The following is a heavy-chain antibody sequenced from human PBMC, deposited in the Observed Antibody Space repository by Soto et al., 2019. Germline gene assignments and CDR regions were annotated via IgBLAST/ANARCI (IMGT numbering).Heavy chain of an antibody. D-gene: IGHD3-10*01. CDR2: IWYDGSNK. CDR3: AAGEPLNY. Sequence: QMQLVESGGGVVQPGRSLRLSCAASGFTFSNYGMHWVRQAPGKGLEWVAIIWYDGSNKYYADSVKGRFTISRDNSKNTVYLQMNSPRAEDTAMYYCAAGEPLNYRGQGTLVTVSS. CDR1: GFTFSNYG. V-gene: IGHV3-33*01. J-gene: IGHJ4*02.